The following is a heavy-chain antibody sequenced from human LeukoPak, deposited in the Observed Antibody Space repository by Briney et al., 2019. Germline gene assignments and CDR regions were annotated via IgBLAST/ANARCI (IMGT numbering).Heavy chain of an antibody. CDR3: ARDLGPRQDIRQSGAFDP. Sequence: VASVKVSCKASGYTFTSYYMHWVRQAPGQGLEWMGIINPSGGSTSYAQKFQGRVTMTRDTSTSTVYMELSSLRSEDTAVYYCARDLGPRQDIRQSGAFDPWGQGTLVTVS. D-gene: IGHD2-15*01. CDR1: GYTFTSYY. J-gene: IGHJ5*02. V-gene: IGHV1-46*01. CDR2: INPSGGST.